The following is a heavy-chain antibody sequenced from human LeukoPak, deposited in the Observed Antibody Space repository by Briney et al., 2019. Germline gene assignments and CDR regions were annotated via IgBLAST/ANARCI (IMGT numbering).Heavy chain of an antibody. V-gene: IGHV4-39*01. J-gene: IGHJ4*02. CDR3: ARQPPVAASGNFVDS. CDR1: GGSISSTSYS. CDR2: IYYSGST. D-gene: IGHD6-13*01. Sequence: PSETLSLTCTVSGGSISSTSYSWGWIRQPPGKELEWIGSIYYSGSTYYHPSLKSRVTISVDTSKNQFSLKLSSVTAADTAVYYCARQPPVAASGNFVDSWGQGTLVTVSS.